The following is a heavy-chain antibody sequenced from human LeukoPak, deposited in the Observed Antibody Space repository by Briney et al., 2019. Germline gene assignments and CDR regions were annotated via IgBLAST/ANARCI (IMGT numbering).Heavy chain of an antibody. CDR2: IWNDGSNK. V-gene: IGHV3-33*01. Sequence: PGGSLRLSCAASGFTFTSYGMHWVRQAPGKGLEWVAVIWNDGSNKYYADSVKGRFTISRDNSKNTLYLQMNSLRVEDMAVYYRARPSGTWGAFDIWGQGTMVTVSS. J-gene: IGHJ3*02. D-gene: IGHD1-7*01. CDR3: ARPSGTWGAFDI. CDR1: GFTFTSYG.